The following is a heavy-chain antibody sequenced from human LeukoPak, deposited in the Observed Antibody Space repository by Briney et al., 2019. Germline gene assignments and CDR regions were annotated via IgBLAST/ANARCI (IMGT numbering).Heavy chain of an antibody. CDR2: ISSSGSTI. Sequence: PGGSLRLSCAASGFTFSSYEMNWVRQAPGKGLEWVSYISSSGSTIYYADSVKGRFTISRDNAKNSLYLQMNSLRAEDTAVYYCASSPPNYDFWSGYLNWFDPWGQGTLVTVSS. CDR3: ASSPPNYDFWSGYLNWFDP. V-gene: IGHV3-48*03. D-gene: IGHD3-3*01. CDR1: GFTFSSYE. J-gene: IGHJ5*02.